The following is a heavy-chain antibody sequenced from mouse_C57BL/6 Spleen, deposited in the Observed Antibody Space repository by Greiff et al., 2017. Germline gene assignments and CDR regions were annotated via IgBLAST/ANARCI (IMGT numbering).Heavy chain of an antibody. V-gene: IGHV5-9*01. Sequence: DVMLVESGGGLVKPGGSLKLSCAASGFTFSSYTMSWVRQTPEKRLEWVATISGGGGNPYYPDSVKGRFTISRDNAKNTLYLQMSSLMSEDTALYYCARRWLQYYFDYWGQGTTLTVSS. J-gene: IGHJ2*01. CDR3: ARRWLQYYFDY. D-gene: IGHD2-3*01. CDR2: ISGGGGNP. CDR1: GFTFSSYT.